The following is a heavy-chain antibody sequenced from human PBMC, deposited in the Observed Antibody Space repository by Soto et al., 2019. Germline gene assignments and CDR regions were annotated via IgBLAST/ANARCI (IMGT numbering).Heavy chain of an antibody. V-gene: IGHV1-69*13. Sequence: SVKVSCKASGGTFSSYAISWVRQAPGQGLEWMGGIIPIFGTANYAQKFQGRVTITADESTSTAYMELSSLRSEDTAVYYCARAMEGSSGWYAYYYYGMDVWGQGTTVTVSS. CDR1: GGTFSSYA. CDR3: ARAMEGSSGWYAYYYYGMDV. CDR2: IIPIFGTA. J-gene: IGHJ6*02. D-gene: IGHD6-19*01.